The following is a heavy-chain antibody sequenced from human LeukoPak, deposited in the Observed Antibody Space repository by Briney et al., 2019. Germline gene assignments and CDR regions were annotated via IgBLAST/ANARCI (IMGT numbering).Heavy chain of an antibody. D-gene: IGHD1-26*01. Sequence: GGSLRLSCAASGFSVSSNYMSWVRQAPGKGLERVSIIYSGGDIYYSESVKGRFTISRDNSRNTLHLQMNSLRAEDTAVYYCAGSGAAIVGATVAEYWGRGSLVTVSS. CDR3: AGSGAAIVGATVAEY. V-gene: IGHV3-53*01. CDR2: IYSGGDI. J-gene: IGHJ4*02. CDR1: GFSVSSNY.